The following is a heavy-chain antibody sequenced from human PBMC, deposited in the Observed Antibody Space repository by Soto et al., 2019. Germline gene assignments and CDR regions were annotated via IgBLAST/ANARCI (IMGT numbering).Heavy chain of an antibody. D-gene: IGHD4-17*01. V-gene: IGHV3-33*01. J-gene: IGHJ4*02. CDR3: ARAGGTTVTGLWHFYS. CDR2: IWYDGTQK. Sequence: QVQLEESGGGVGQPGRSLRLSCEASGFTFNTYSMHWVRQPPGKGLEWLAAIWYDGTQKYYADSVKGRFIISRDNSKKTLYLEMNSLRAEDTAVYYCARAGGTTVTGLWHFYSWGQGTLVTVSS. CDR1: GFTFNTYS.